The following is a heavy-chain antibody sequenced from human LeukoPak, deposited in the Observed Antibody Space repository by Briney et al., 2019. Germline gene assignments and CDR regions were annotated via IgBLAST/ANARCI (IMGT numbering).Heavy chain of an antibody. D-gene: IGHD5-12*01. J-gene: IGHJ6*02. CDR2: ISGSGGST. V-gene: IGHV3-23*01. Sequence: GGSLRLSCAASGFTFSDYYMSWIRQAPGKGLECVSVISGSGGSTHYADSVKGRFTISRDNSKNTLYLQMNSLRAEDTAVYYCAKARGAYDAYYYYGMDVWGQGTTVTVSS. CDR3: AKARGAYDAYYYYGMDV. CDR1: GFTFSDYY.